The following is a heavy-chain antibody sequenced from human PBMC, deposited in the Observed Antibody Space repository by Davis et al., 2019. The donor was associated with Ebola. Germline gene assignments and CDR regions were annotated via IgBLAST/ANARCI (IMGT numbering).Heavy chain of an antibody. J-gene: IGHJ6*02. CDR1: GYTFTSYG. CDR3: ARDSPYDMGGYYYYGMDV. V-gene: IGHV1-18*04. CDR2: ISAYNGNK. D-gene: IGHD3-9*01. Sequence: ASVPVSCQASGYTFTSYGISWVRQAPGKGLEWMGWISAYNGNKKYAQKLQGRVTMTTDTSTSTAYMELRSLRSDDTAVYYCARDSPYDMGGYYYYGMDVWGQGTTVTVSS.